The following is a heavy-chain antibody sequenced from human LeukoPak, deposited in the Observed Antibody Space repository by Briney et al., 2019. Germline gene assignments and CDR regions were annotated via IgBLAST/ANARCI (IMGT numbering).Heavy chain of an antibody. Sequence: GGSLRLSCAASGFSFSSYAMTWVRQAPGQGLEWVSGITTGGTRYDADSVRGRLTISRDNSKNTLYLQMNSLRAEDTAVYYCAKQYYGSGSYYKWGAFDIWGQGTMVTVSS. CDR2: ITTGGTR. CDR1: GFSFSSYA. CDR3: AKQYYGSGSYYKWGAFDI. J-gene: IGHJ3*02. V-gene: IGHV3-23*01. D-gene: IGHD3-10*01.